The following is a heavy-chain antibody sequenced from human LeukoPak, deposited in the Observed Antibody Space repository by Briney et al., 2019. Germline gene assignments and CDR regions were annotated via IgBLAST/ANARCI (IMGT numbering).Heavy chain of an antibody. CDR2: IIPILGTT. Sequence: SVQVSCQASGGTYSSYALSWVRQAPGQGLEWMGGIIPILGTTNYAQNFEGRVTITTDECTSTAFMELSSLISEDTGVYYCARENMGYCSSTSCYYYYYMEVWGKGNTVTVSS. CDR1: GGTYSSYA. D-gene: IGHD2-2*01. J-gene: IGHJ6*03. CDR3: ARENMGYCSSTSCYYYYYMEV. V-gene: IGHV1-69*05.